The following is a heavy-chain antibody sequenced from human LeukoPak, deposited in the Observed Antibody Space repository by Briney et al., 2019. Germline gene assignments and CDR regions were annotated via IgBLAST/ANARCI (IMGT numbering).Heavy chain of an antibody. CDR2: IYYSGST. D-gene: IGHD5-18*01. CDR1: GGSISNNTSY. CDR3: ARHEWIQYYMDV. Sequence: SETLSLTCTVSGGSISNNTSYWGWIRQPPGKGLEWIASIYYSGSTYYNPALKSRLTIPVDTSNNQFSLKLSSVIATDTAVYYCARHEWIQYYMDVWGKGSTVTVSS. J-gene: IGHJ6*03. V-gene: IGHV4-39*01.